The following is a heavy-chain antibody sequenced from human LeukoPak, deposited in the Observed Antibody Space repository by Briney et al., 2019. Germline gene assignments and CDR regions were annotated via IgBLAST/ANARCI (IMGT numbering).Heavy chain of an antibody. D-gene: IGHD3-22*01. V-gene: IGHV4-4*02. CDR2: IYHRGST. Sequence: SETLSLTCAVSGGSISSSNWWSWVRQPPGKGLEWIGEIYHRGSTNYNPSLKSRVTISVDKSKNQFSLKLSSVAAADTAVYYCARDQTYYVSSGYYYVTYLQHWGQGILVTVSS. CDR1: GGSISSSNW. CDR3: ARDQTYYVSSGYYYVTYLQH. J-gene: IGHJ1*01.